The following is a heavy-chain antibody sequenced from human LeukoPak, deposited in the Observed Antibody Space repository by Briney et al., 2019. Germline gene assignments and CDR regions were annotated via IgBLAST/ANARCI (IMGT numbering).Heavy chain of an antibody. CDR2: FDPEDDET. D-gene: IGHD6-19*01. J-gene: IGHJ4*02. CDR1: GYTLTELS. V-gene: IGHV1-24*01. Sequence: ASVKVSCKVSGYTLTELSMHWVRQAPGKGLEWMGSFDPEDDETIYAQKFQSRVTMTEDTSTDTAYMELSSLRSEDTAVYYCATDLSAGWSAFDYWGQGTLVTVSS. CDR3: ATDLSAGWSAFDY.